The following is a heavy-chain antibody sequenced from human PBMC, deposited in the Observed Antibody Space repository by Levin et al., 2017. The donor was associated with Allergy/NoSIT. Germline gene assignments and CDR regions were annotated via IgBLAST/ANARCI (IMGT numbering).Heavy chain of an antibody. CDR1: GFTFDDYA. J-gene: IGHJ4*02. CDR3: AKDGGVVPAAGGIDY. V-gene: IGHV3-9*01. Sequence: SCAASGFTFDDYAMHWVRQAPGKGLEWVSGISWNSGSIGYADSVKGRFTISRDNAKNSLYLQMNSLRAEDTALYYCAKDGGVVPAAGGIDYWGQGTLVTVSS. D-gene: IGHD2-2*01. CDR2: ISWNSGSI.